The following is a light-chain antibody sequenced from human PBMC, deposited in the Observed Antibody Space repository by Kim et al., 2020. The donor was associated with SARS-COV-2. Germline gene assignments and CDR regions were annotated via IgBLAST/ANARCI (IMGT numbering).Light chain of an antibody. Sequence: SVSPGQTASITCSGDKLGDKYACWYQQKPGQSPVLDIYQDSKRPSGIPERFSGSNSGNTATLTISGTQAMDEADYYCQAWDSSTWVFGGGTQLTVL. CDR1: KLGDKY. V-gene: IGLV3-1*01. CDR2: QDS. CDR3: QAWDSSTWV. J-gene: IGLJ3*02.